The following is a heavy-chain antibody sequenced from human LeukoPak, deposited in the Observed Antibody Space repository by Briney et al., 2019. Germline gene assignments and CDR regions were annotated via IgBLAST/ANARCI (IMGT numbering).Heavy chain of an antibody. CDR1: RFTFSSYG. Sequence: GGSLRLSCAASRFTFSSYGMHWVRQAPGKGLEWVSAISGSGGSTYYADSVKGRFTISRDNSKNTLYLQMNSLRAEDTAVYYCAKAWGNYDFWSGFDYWGQGTLVTVSS. V-gene: IGHV3-23*01. D-gene: IGHD3-3*01. CDR3: AKAWGNYDFWSGFDY. J-gene: IGHJ4*02. CDR2: ISGSGGST.